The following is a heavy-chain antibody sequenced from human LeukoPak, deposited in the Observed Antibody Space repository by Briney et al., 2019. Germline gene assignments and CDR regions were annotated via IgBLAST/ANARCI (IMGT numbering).Heavy chain of an antibody. D-gene: IGHD6-19*01. CDR3: ARYSSGWYRGDLDY. J-gene: IGHJ4*02. V-gene: IGHV3-64*01. CDR1: GFTFSSYA. Sequence: PGGSLRLSCAASGFTFSSYAMHWVRQAPGKGLEYVSAISSNGGSTYYANSVKGRFTISRDNSKNTLYLQMGSLRAEDMAVYHCARYSSGWYRGDLDYWGQGTLVTVSS. CDR2: ISSNGGST.